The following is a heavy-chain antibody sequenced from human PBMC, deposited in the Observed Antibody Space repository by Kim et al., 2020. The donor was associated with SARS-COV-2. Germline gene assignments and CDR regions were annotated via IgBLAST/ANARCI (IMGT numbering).Heavy chain of an antibody. Sequence: KGRFTISRDNSKNTLYLQMNSLRAEDTAVYYCAKDGTYYYDSSGYWYFDYWGQGTLVTVSS. CDR3: AKDGTYYYDSSGYWYFDY. J-gene: IGHJ4*02. V-gene: IGHV3-33*06. D-gene: IGHD3-22*01.